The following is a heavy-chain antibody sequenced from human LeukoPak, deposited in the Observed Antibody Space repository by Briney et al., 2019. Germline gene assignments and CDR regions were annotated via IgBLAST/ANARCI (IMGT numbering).Heavy chain of an antibody. CDR3: ARDARVVLDY. Sequence: GGSLRLSCAASGFSFSGYWMSWVRQAPGKGLEWVANIQQDGNEKYYLDSVKGRFTISRDNAKNSLYLQMNSLRAEDTAVYYCARDARVVLDYWGQGTLVTVSS. J-gene: IGHJ4*02. V-gene: IGHV3-7*01. CDR2: IQQDGNEK. D-gene: IGHD2/OR15-2a*01. CDR1: GFSFSGYW.